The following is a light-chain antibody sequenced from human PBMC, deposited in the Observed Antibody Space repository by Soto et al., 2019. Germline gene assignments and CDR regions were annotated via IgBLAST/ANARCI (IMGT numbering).Light chain of an antibody. Sequence: DIQMTQSPSTLSASVGDSVTITCRASQSVSRWLDWYQQKPGKAPKLLIYKASTLESGVPSRFIGSGSGTQFTLTLNGLQPDDFATYYCQQYNDFPYTFGQGTKLEIK. CDR3: QQYNDFPYT. V-gene: IGKV1-5*03. CDR2: KAS. CDR1: QSVSRW. J-gene: IGKJ2*01.